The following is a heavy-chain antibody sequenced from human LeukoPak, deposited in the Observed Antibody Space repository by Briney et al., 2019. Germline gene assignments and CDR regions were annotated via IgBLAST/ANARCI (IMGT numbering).Heavy chain of an antibody. CDR1: GFTFSSYA. J-gene: IGHJ4*02. CDR3: ARDRESGPTGYFDY. Sequence: GRSLRLSCAASGFTFSSYAMHWVRQAPGKGLEWVAVISYDGSNKYYADSVKGRFTISRDNSKNTLYLQMNSLRAEDTAVYYCARDRESGPTGYFDYWGQGTLVTVSS. V-gene: IGHV3-30-3*01. CDR2: ISYDGSNK.